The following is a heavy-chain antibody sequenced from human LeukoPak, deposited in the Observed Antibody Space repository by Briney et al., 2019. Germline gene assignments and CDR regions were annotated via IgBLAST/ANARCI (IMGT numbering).Heavy chain of an antibody. CDR3: ARSAIMITFGGVIANFDY. CDR1: GGSISSSSYY. CDR2: IYYSGST. Sequence: SETLSLTCTVSGGSISSSSYYWGWIRQPPGKGLEWIGSIYYSGSTYYNPSLKSRVTISVDTSKNQFSLKLSSVTAADTAVYYCARSAIMITFGGVIANFDYWGQGTLVTVSS. V-gene: IGHV4-39*07. J-gene: IGHJ4*02. D-gene: IGHD3-16*02.